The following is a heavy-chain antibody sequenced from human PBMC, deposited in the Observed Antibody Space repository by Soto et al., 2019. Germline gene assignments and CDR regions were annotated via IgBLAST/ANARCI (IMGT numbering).Heavy chain of an antibody. V-gene: IGHV3-7*01. CDR3: ARLAGETTIYDY. CDR2: IKQDGSEK. Sequence: EVQLVESGGGLVQPGGSLRLSCATSGFTFRGHWMSWVRQAPGKGLEWVATIKQDGSEKYYVDSVRGRFTISRDNAENSLFLLMNSLRAEDTAVYYCARLAGETTIYDYWGQGTLVTVSS. J-gene: IGHJ4*02. CDR1: GFTFRGHW. D-gene: IGHD1-1*01.